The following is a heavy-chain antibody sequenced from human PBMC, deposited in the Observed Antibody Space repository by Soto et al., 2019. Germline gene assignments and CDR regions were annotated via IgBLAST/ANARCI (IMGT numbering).Heavy chain of an antibody. CDR3: ARQKSVAVAGTWYYYYGMDV. Sequence: GESLKISFKGSGYSFTSYWIGWVRQMPGKGLEWMGIIYPGDSDTRYSPSFQGQVTTSADKSISTAYLQWSSLKASDTAMYYCARQKSVAVAGTWYYYYGMDVWGQGTTVTVSS. CDR1: GYSFTSYW. D-gene: IGHD6-19*01. CDR2: IYPGDSDT. V-gene: IGHV5-51*01. J-gene: IGHJ6*02.